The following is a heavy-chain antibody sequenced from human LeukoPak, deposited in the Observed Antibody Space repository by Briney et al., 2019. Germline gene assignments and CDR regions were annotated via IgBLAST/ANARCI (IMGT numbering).Heavy chain of an antibody. D-gene: IGHD4-17*01. Sequence: GGCLRLSCATSGFTFSMSGMHWVRQAPGKGLEWVGVIWHDGNNKYYADSVKGRFTISRDNSKNTVYLQMNSLRADDTAMYYCVKDRYGDLDYWGQGTLVTVSS. CDR1: GFTFSMSG. J-gene: IGHJ4*02. CDR3: VKDRYGDLDY. CDR2: IWHDGNNK. V-gene: IGHV3-30*02.